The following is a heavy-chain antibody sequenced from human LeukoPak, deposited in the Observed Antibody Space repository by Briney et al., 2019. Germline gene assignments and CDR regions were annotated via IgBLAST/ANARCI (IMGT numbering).Heavy chain of an antibody. J-gene: IGHJ4*02. CDR2: IKSKTDGGTT. CDR3: TTYDVDTAMPYEGIDY. V-gene: IGHV3-15*01. CDR1: GFTFSNAW. Sequence: GGSLRLSCAASGFTFSNAWMSWVRQAPGKGLEWVGRIKSKTDGGTTDYAAPVKGRFTISRDDSKNTLYLQMNSLKTEDTAVYYCTTYDVDTAMPYEGIDYWGQGTLVTVSS. D-gene: IGHD5-18*01.